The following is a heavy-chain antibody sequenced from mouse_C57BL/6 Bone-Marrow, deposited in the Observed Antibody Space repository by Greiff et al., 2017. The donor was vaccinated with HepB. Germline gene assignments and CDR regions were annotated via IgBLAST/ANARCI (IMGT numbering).Heavy chain of an antibody. CDR2: IYPRSGNT. V-gene: IGHV1-81*01. Sequence: QVQLQQSGAELARPGASVKLSCKASGYTFTSYGISWVKQRTGQGLEWIGEIYPRSGNTYYNEKFKGKATLTADKSSSTAYMEFRSLTSEDSAVYFCARAVEYYGSSYWGQGTTLTVSS. J-gene: IGHJ2*01. CDR3: ARAVEYYGSSY. CDR1: GYTFTSYG. D-gene: IGHD1-1*01.